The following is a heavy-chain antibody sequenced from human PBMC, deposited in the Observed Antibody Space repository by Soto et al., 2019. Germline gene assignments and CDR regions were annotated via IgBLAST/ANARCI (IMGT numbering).Heavy chain of an antibody. V-gene: IGHV1-18*01. CDR3: AREGVAPYDYYGMDV. Sequence: ASAKVSCKASGYTFTRSGISWVRQAPGQGLEWMGWISTYNGDTNYAQTFQGRVTMTTDTSTSTAYMELRSLRSDDTAVYYCAREGVAPYDYYGMDVWGQGTPVTVSS. CDR2: ISTYNGDT. D-gene: IGHD5-12*01. CDR1: GYTFTRSG. J-gene: IGHJ6*02.